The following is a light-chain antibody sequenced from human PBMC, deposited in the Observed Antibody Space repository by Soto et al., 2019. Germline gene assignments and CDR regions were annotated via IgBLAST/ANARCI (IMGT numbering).Light chain of an antibody. Sequence: DIQMTQSPSTLSASVGDSVTITCRASQNIVNWLAWYQQKPGKAPKLLIYDASSLERGVPSRFSGSGSGTEFTLPISSLQPDDFATYYCQQCHSFPWTFGQGTKVEFK. V-gene: IGKV1-5*01. CDR3: QQCHSFPWT. CDR2: DAS. J-gene: IGKJ1*01. CDR1: QNIVNW.